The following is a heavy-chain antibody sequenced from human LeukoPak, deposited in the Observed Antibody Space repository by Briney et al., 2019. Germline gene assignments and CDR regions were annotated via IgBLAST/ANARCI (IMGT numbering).Heavy chain of an antibody. Sequence: PSETLSLTCTVSGGSISSYYWSWIRQPAGKGLEWIGRIYTSGSTNYNPSLKSRVTMSVDTSKNQFSLKLSSVTAADTAVYYCARATRPGYSGSYGFDYWGQGTLVTVSS. J-gene: IGHJ4*02. CDR1: GGSISSYY. D-gene: IGHD1-26*01. CDR3: ARATRPGYSGSYGFDY. CDR2: IYTSGST. V-gene: IGHV4-4*07.